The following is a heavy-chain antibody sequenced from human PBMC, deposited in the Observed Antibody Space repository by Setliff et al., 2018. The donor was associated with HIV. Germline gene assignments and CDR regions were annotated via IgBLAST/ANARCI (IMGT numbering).Heavy chain of an antibody. CDR1: GFTFSTYA. J-gene: IGHJ4*02. V-gene: IGHV3-23*01. Sequence: GGSLRLSCVASGFTFSTYAINWVRLAPGKGLEWVSSISGSGVNSYYADSVKGRFTISRDNSKNTVYLQMNSLRAEDTAVYYCAKTSNTGYLFCSDYWGQGTLVTVSS. CDR2: ISGSGVNS. CDR3: AKTSNTGYLFCSDY. D-gene: IGHD3-9*01.